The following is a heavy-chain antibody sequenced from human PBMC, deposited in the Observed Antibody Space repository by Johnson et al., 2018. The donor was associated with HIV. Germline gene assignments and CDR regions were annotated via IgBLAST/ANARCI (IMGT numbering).Heavy chain of an antibody. CDR2: IWYDGNNK. CDR3: AKARSLLDYGGFDAFDI. V-gene: IGHV3-33*06. CDR1: GFTFDAYT. J-gene: IGHJ3*02. D-gene: IGHD4-23*01. Sequence: QVQLVESGGAVVQPGGTLRLSCTSSGFTFDAYTMHWVRQVPGKGLEWVAVIWYDGNNKYYADSVKGRFTISRDNSKNTLSLQMNSLRVEDTAMYYCAKARSLLDYGGFDAFDIWGQGTMVIVSS.